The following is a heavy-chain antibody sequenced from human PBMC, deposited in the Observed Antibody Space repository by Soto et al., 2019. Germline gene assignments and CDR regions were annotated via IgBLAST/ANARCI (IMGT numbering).Heavy chain of an antibody. Sequence: ASVKVSCKASGYTFTSYAMHWVRQAPGQRLEWMGWINAGNGNTKYSQKFQGRVTITRDTSASTAYMELSSLRSEDTAVYYCAREMVRSSGWSRHFDYWGQGTLVTVSS. V-gene: IGHV1-3*01. CDR3: AREMVRSSGWSRHFDY. J-gene: IGHJ4*02. CDR1: GYTFTSYA. CDR2: INAGNGNT. D-gene: IGHD6-19*01.